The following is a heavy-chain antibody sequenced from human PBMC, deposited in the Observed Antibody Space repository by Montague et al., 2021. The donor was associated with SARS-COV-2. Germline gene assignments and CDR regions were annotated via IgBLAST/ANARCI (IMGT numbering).Heavy chain of an antibody. CDR2: FFYSVNT. CDR3: ARTNYDFWRGHQRGGAFDI. Sequence: SETLSLTCTVSGGSISSSDYYWGWIRQPPGKGLEWIGSFFYSVNTXYNPSLKSRVTISVDTSKNQFSLKLSSVTAADTAVYYCARTNYDFWRGHQRGGAFDIWGQGTMVTVSS. V-gene: IGHV4-39*01. J-gene: IGHJ3*02. CDR1: GGSISSSDYY. D-gene: IGHD3-3*01.